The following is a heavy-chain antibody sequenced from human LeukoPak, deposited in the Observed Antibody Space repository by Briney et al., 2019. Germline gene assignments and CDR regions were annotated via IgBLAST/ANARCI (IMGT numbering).Heavy chain of an antibody. CDR2: ISGSGGST. CDR1: GFTFSSYA. CDR3: AKARYYYDSSGYSGLDY. J-gene: IGHJ4*02. Sequence: GGSLRLSCAASGFTFSSYAMSWVRQAPGKGLEWVSAISGSGGSTYYADSVKGRFTISRDNSKNTLYLQMNSLRAEDTAVYYCAKARYYYDSSGYSGLDYWGQGTLVTVSS. D-gene: IGHD3-22*01. V-gene: IGHV3-23*01.